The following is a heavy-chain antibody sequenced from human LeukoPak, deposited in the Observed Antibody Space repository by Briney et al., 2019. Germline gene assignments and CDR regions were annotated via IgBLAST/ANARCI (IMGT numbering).Heavy chain of an antibody. CDR2: ISWNSGSI. D-gene: IGHD1-26*01. J-gene: IGHJ4*02. CDR1: GFTFDDYA. Sequence: PGRSLRLSCAASGFTFDDYAMHWVRQAPGKGLEWVSGISWNSGSIGYADSVKGRFTISRDNAKNSLYLQMNSLRAEDTALYYCAKDSSGSYPGTNFDYWGQGTLVTVSS. CDR3: AKDSSGSYPGTNFDY. V-gene: IGHV3-9*01.